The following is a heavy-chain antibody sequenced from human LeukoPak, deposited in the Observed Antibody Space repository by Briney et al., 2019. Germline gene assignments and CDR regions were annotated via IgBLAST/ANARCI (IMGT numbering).Heavy chain of an antibody. CDR1: EYSFTIYW. CDR2: IYPGDSDT. Sequence: GESLKISCKGSEYSFTIYWIGWVRQMPGKGLEWMGIIYPGDSDTRYSPSFQGQVTISADKSISTAYLQWSSLKASDTAMYYCARHDSSSWSNWFDPWGQGTLVTVSS. CDR3: ARHDSSSWSNWFDP. V-gene: IGHV5-51*01. J-gene: IGHJ5*02. D-gene: IGHD6-13*01.